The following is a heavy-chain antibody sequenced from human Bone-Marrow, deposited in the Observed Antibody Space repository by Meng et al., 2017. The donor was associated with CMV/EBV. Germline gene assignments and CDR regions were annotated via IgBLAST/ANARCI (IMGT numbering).Heavy chain of an antibody. Sequence: SETLSLTCTVSGGSISSSSYYSGWIRQPPGKGLEWIGSIYYSGSTYYNPSLKSRVTISVDTSKNQFSLKLSSVTAADTAVYYCARALEVDYFDYWGQGTLVPVSS. D-gene: IGHD2-15*01. J-gene: IGHJ4*02. CDR1: GGSISSSSYY. CDR3: ARALEVDYFDY. CDR2: IYYSGST. V-gene: IGHV4-39*07.